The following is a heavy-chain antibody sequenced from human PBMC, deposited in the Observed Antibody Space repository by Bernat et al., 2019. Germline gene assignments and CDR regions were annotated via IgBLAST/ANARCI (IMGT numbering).Heavy chain of an antibody. CDR1: GFTFSSYA. J-gene: IGHJ4*02. D-gene: IGHD3-10*01. V-gene: IGHV3-23*01. Sequence: EVQLLESGGGLVQPGGSLRLSCAASGFTFSSYAMSWVRQAPGKGLEWVSAISGSGGSTYYADTGKGRCTISRDKSKNPLYLQMNSLRAEDTAVYYCAKGSGDYYGSGNPNYWGQGTLVTVSS. CDR3: AKGSGDYYGSGNPNY. CDR2: ISGSGGST.